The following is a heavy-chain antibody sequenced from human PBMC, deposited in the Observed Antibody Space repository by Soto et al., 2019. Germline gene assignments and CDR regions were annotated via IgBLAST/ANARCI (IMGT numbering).Heavy chain of an antibody. CDR2: ISYDGSNK. J-gene: IGHJ4*02. D-gene: IGHD3-22*01. CDR1: GFTFSSYA. CDR3: ARPYDSSGYYTY. Sequence: PGGSLRLSCAASGFTFSSYAMHWVRQAPGKGLEWVAVISYDGSNKYYADSVKGRFTISRDNSKNTLYLQMNSLRAEDTAVYYCARPYDSSGYYTYWGQGTLVTVSS. V-gene: IGHV3-30-3*01.